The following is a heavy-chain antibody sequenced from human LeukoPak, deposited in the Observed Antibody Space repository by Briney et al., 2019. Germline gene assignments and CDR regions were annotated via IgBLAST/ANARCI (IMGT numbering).Heavy chain of an antibody. CDR3: ARDGTVRGKNGCFDY. D-gene: IGHD3-10*01. J-gene: IGHJ4*02. Sequence: GGSLRLSCTASGFSFSSYWMHWVRQVPGKGLVWVSCLNSDGTRISYADSVKGRFLVSRDNANNTLYLQMNSLRAEDTAVYYCARDGTVRGKNGCFDYWGQGTLVTVSS. CDR1: GFSFSSYW. V-gene: IGHV3-74*01. CDR2: LNSDGTRI.